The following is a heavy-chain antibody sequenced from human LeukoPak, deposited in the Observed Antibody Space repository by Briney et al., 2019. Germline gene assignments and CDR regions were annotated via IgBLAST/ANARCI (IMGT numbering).Heavy chain of an antibody. D-gene: IGHD2-21*02. J-gene: IGHJ4*02. CDR1: GYTFTNYP. V-gene: IGHV1-46*01. CDR3: ARDHYHKIHSVMVTVPDY. Sequence: ASVKVSCKASGYTFTNYPMHWVRQAPGQALEWLGILNPNSGDTTYAQKFQGRMTMTRDTSTRTVYMELSSLRSEDTAVYYCARDHYHKIHSVMVTVPDYWSQGTLVIVSS. CDR2: LNPNSGDT.